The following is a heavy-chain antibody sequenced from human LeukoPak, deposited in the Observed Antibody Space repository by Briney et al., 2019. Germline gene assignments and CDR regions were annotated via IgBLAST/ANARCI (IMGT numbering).Heavy chain of an antibody. CDR2: ISSSSYI. Sequence: GGSLRLSCAASGFTFCSYSMNWVRQAPGKGLEWVSSISSSSYIYYADSVKGRFTISRDNSKNTLYLQMNSLRAEDTAVYYCAKDPLTYYYDSSGYASFDYWGQGTLVTVSS. V-gene: IGHV3-21*04. CDR1: GFTFCSYS. D-gene: IGHD3-22*01. J-gene: IGHJ4*02. CDR3: AKDPLTYYYDSSGYASFDY.